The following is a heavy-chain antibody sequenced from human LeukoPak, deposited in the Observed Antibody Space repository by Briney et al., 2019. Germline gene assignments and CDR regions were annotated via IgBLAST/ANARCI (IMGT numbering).Heavy chain of an antibody. CDR1: GSTFTNSW. J-gene: IGHJ4*02. V-gene: IGHV3-7*01. CDR3: ARDTDGSLDY. Sequence: PGGSLRLSCAASGSTFTNSWMAWVRQAPGKGLEWVANIKQDGSTKHYMDSLKGRFTISRDNPKNSVYLQMNSLRADDTANYYCARDTDGSLDYWGQGILVTVAS. D-gene: IGHD1-26*01. CDR2: IKQDGSTK.